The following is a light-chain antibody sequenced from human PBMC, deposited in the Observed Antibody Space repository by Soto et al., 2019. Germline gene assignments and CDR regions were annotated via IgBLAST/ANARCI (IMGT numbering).Light chain of an antibody. V-gene: IGLV1-44*01. CDR1: NSNIGTNA. J-gene: IGLJ1*01. CDR2: NNN. CDR3: AAWDDSLNGYV. Sequence: QSVLNWAPSASWAPRPRGPISFFGGNSNIGTNAVNWYQQLPGTAPKLLIYNNNQRPSGVPDRFSGSKSGTSASLAISGLQSEDEADYYCAAWDDSLNGYVFGTGTKVTVL.